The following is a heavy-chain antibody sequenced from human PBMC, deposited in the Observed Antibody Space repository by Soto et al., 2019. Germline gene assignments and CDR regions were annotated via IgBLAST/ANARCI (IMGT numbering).Heavy chain of an antibody. CDR3: ARSDGYNFNWLDS. D-gene: IGHD2-21*01. CDR2: MNPSSGNT. Sequence: QVQLVQSGAEVKTPGASVKVSCKASGYTFTSYDMNWVRQAPGQGLEWMGWMNPSSGNTGYAQKFQGRLTMTRDTAISIAHMELSSLRNEDTAVYYCARSDGYNFNWLDSWGQGTLVTVSA. V-gene: IGHV1-8*01. CDR1: GYTFTSYD. J-gene: IGHJ5*01.